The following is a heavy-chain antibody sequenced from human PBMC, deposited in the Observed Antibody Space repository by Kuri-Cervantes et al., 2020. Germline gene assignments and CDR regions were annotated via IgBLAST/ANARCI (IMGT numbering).Heavy chain of an antibody. CDR3: ARGVTMIAHAFDI. J-gene: IGHJ3*02. CDR1: GDTFSSYA. V-gene: IGHV1-69*13. D-gene: IGHD3-22*01. CDR2: IIPIFGTA. Sequence: SVKVSCKASGDTFSSYAISWVRQAPGQGLEWMGGIIPIFGTANYAQKFQGRVTITADESTSTAYMELSSLRSEDTAVYYCARGVTMIAHAFDIWGQGTMVTVSS.